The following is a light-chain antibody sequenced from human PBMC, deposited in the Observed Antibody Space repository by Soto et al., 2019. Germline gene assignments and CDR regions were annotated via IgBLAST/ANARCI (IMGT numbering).Light chain of an antibody. CDR1: SSDVGLYDY. CDR2: EVS. Sequence: QSVLTQPASVAGSPGQSIIISCTXTSSDVGLYDYVSWYQQYPGKAPKLIIYEVSNRPSGISNRFSGSKSGHTASLTISRLQSEDEADYYCCSYTSSDTYVFGTGTKVTVL. CDR3: CSYTSSDTYV. V-gene: IGLV2-14*01. J-gene: IGLJ1*01.